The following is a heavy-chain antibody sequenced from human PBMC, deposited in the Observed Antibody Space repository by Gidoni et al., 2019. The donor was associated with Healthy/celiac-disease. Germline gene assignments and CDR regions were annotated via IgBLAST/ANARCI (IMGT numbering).Heavy chain of an antibody. D-gene: IGHD6-19*01. J-gene: IGHJ4*02. Sequence: QVQLVQSGAEVKKPGASVTVSCKASGYTFTSYAMHWVRQAPGQRLEWMGWINAGNGNTKYSQKFQGRVTSTRDTSASTAYMELSSLRSEDTAVYYCARDRYSSGGGYFDYWGQGTLVTVSS. V-gene: IGHV1-3*01. CDR1: GYTFTSYA. CDR2: INAGNGNT. CDR3: ARDRYSSGGGYFDY.